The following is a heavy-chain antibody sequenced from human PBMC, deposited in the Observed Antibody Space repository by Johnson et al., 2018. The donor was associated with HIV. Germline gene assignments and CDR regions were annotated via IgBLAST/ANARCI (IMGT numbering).Heavy chain of an antibody. CDR3: ARDIFYTDTAFDI. CDR1: GFTVSGNY. Sequence: VQLVESGGGLVQPGGSLRLSCAASGFTVSGNYMSWVRQAPGKGLETVSVIYSGGSTYYVDSVKGRFNISRDNSKNTLYLQMNSLRAEDTALYYCARDIFYTDTAFDIWGQGTMVTVSS. V-gene: IGHV3-66*01. J-gene: IGHJ3*02. CDR2: IYSGGST.